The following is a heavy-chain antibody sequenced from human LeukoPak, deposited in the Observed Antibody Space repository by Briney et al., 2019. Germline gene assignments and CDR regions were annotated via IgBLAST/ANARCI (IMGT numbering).Heavy chain of an antibody. CDR3: ACQPLGYCSGGSCYAEDWFDP. V-gene: IGHV3-21*01. Sequence: GGSLRLSCAASGFTFSSYSMNWVRQAPGKGLEWVSSISSSSSYIYYADSVKGRFTISRDNAKNSLYLQMNSLRAEDTAVYYCACQPLGYCSGGSCYAEDWFDPWGQGTLVTVSS. CDR1: GFTFSSYS. J-gene: IGHJ5*02. D-gene: IGHD2-15*01. CDR2: ISSSSSYI.